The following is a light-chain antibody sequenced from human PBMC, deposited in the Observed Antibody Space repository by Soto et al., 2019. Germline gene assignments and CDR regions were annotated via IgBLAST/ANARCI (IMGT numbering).Light chain of an antibody. CDR1: SSNIGAGYD. J-gene: IGLJ2*01. CDR2: GNS. V-gene: IGLV1-40*01. Sequence: QSVLTQPPSVSGAPGQRVTISCTGSSSNIGAGYDVHWYQQLPRTAPKLLIYGNSNRPSGVPDRFFGSKSGTSASLAITGLQAEDEADYYCQSYDSSLSGYVVFGGGTKLTVL. CDR3: QSYDSSLSGYVV.